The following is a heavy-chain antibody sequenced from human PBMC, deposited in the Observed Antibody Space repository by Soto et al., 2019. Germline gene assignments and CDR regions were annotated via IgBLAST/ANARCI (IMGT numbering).Heavy chain of an antibody. CDR2: MVPDSGRT. CDR3: ARGDQFGFGVDY. V-gene: IGHV1-8*01. J-gene: IGHJ4*02. CDR1: GYTFLNDD. D-gene: IGHD3-10*01. Sequence: ASVKVSCKASGYTFLNDDINWVRQAPGQGLEWMGWMVPDSGRTGYAKKYHGRVTMTRNTSTSTAYMELNSLTNEDTAVYYCARGDQFGFGVDYWGQGTPVTVSS.